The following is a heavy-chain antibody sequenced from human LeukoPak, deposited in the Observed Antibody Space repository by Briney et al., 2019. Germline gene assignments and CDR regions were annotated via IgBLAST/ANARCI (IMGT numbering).Heavy chain of an antibody. D-gene: IGHD2-2*01. CDR1: GFTFSGYG. V-gene: IGHV3-33*01. Sequence: PGGSLRLSCAASGFTFSGYGMHWVRQAPCKGLEWVAVIWYDGSNKYYADSVKGRFTISRDNSKNTLYLQMNSLRAEDTAVYYCARAVRGVVVVPAATIGRDYYYYMDVWGKGTTVTVSS. CDR3: ARAVRGVVVVPAATIGRDYYYYMDV. J-gene: IGHJ6*03. CDR2: IWYDGSNK.